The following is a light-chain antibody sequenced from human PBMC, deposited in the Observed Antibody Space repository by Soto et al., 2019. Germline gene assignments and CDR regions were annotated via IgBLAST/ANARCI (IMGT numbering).Light chain of an antibody. V-gene: IGLV2-11*01. Sequence: QSALTQPRSVSGSPGQSVTISCTGTSSDIGGYDCVSWYQQYPGRAPKIIIYDVNKRPSGVPDRFSGSKSGNTASLTISGLQAEDEADYYCCSYAGNFVAFGGGTKLTVL. CDR2: DVN. CDR1: SSDIGGYDC. CDR3: CSYAGNFVA. J-gene: IGLJ3*02.